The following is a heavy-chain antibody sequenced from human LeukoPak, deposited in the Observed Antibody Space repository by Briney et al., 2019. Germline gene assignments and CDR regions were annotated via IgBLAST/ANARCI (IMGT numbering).Heavy chain of an antibody. D-gene: IGHD2-2*01. CDR3: AKDRGACSSTSCYYFDY. CDR1: GFIFSSYA. V-gene: IGHV3-23*01. J-gene: IGHJ4*02. CDR2: ISGSGGST. Sequence: GGSLRLSCAASGFIFSSYAMSWVRQAPGKGLEWVSAISGSGGSTYYADSVKGRFPISRDNSKNTLYLQMNSLRAEDTAVYYCAKDRGACSSTSCYYFDYWGQGTLVTVSS.